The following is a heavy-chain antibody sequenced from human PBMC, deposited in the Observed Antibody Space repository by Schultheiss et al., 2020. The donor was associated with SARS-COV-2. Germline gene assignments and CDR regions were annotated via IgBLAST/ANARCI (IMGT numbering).Heavy chain of an antibody. CDR3: ARNQAQYCSTTSCFWFLDY. D-gene: IGHD2-2*01. CDR1: GFTLSAYD. J-gene: IGHJ4*02. CDR2: ISRSGLSR. Sequence: GGSLRLSCAASGFTLSAYDMNWVRQSPGKGLEWVSYISRSGLSRYYADSVKGRFTISRDNSKNTLYLQMNSLRAEDTAVYYCARNQAQYCSTTSCFWFLDYWGQGTLVTVSS. V-gene: IGHV3-48*01.